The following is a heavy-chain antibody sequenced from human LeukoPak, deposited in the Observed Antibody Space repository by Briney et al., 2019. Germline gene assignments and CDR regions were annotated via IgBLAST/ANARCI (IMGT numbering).Heavy chain of an antibody. Sequence: ASVKVSCKASGYTFINSAIGWVRQAPGQGLEWMGWISPYNGYTKYAESLQGRVTMTTDTSTSTAYMELRSLRSDDTAMYYCARVGASDDGLIDYWGQGTRVTVSS. CDR1: GYTFINSA. D-gene: IGHD1-1*01. CDR2: ISPYNGYT. CDR3: ARVGASDDGLIDY. J-gene: IGHJ4*02. V-gene: IGHV1-18*01.